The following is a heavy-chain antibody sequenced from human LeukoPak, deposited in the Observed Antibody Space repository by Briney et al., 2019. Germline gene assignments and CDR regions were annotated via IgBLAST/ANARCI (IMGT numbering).Heavy chain of an antibody. Sequence: GASVKVSCKASGYTFTSYYMYWVRQAPGQGLEWMGIINPSGGSTNYAQKFQGRETMTRDTSTSTVYIELSSLRSEDTAVYYCARGGIVLMVYAMIYWGQGTLVTVSS. CDR3: ARGGIVLMVYAMIY. J-gene: IGHJ4*02. D-gene: IGHD2-8*01. CDR1: GYTFTSYY. CDR2: INPSGGST. V-gene: IGHV1-46*01.